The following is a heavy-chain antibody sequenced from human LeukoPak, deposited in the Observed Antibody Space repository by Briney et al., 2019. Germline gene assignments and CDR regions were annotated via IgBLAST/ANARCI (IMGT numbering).Heavy chain of an antibody. Sequence: PGESLKISCKASGYSFTNNWIGWVRQMPGKGLEWMGIIYPGDSDTRYSPSFQGQVTISADKSINTAYLQWSSLRASDTAMYYCARRPFCSGGSCHFDYWGQGTLVTVSS. CDR3: ARRPFCSGGSCHFDY. D-gene: IGHD2-15*01. CDR1: GYSFTNNW. CDR2: IYPGDSDT. V-gene: IGHV5-51*01. J-gene: IGHJ4*02.